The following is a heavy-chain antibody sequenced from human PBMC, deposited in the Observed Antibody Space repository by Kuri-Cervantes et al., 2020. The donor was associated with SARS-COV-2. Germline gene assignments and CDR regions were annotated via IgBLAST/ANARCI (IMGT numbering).Heavy chain of an antibody. CDR1: GYTFTSYY. CDR3: ARGFLDIVVVPAAPGRHFDY. CDR2: INPSGGST. J-gene: IGHJ4*02. D-gene: IGHD2-2*01. Sequence: ASVKGSCKAAGYTFTSYYMHWVRQAPGQGLEWMGIINPSGGSTSYAQKFQGRVTMTRDTPTSTVYMELSSLRSADTAVYYCARGFLDIVVVPAAPGRHFDYWGQGTLVTVSS. V-gene: IGHV1-46*03.